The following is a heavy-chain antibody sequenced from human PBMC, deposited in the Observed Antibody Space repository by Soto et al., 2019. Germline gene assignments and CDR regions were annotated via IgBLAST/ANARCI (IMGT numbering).Heavy chain of an antibody. CDR2: IYYSGST. Sequence: QLQLQESGPGLVKPSETLSLTCTVSGGSISSSSYYWGWVRQPPGKGLEWIGSIYYSGSTYYNPSLNGRVXLXVXPSTIQFSLKLSSVTATATAVYYCATMPPFYCDYYYYDDMDVWGQGTTVTVSS. J-gene: IGHJ6*02. CDR3: ATMPPFYCDYYYYDDMDV. D-gene: IGHD4-17*01. CDR1: GGSISSSSYY. V-gene: IGHV4-39*01.